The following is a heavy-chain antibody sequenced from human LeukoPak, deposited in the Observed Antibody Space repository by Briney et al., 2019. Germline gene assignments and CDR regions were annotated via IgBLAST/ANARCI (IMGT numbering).Heavy chain of an antibody. CDR3: ARQSSSWYVGSSYYFDY. D-gene: IGHD6-13*01. CDR1: GGSISSYY. Sequence: SETLSLTCTVSGGSISSYYWSWIRQPPGKGLEWIGYVYYSGSTNYNPSLKSRVTISVDTSKNQFSLKLSSVTAADTAVYYCARQSSSWYVGSSYYFDYWGQGTLVTVSS. CDR2: VYYSGST. J-gene: IGHJ4*02. V-gene: IGHV4-59*08.